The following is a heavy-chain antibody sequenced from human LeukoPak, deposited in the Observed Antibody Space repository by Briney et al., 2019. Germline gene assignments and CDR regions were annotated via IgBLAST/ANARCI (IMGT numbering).Heavy chain of an antibody. CDR3: AKTSVTYYDFWSGYHWYFDL. V-gene: IGHV3-23*01. CDR1: GFTFSSYA. D-gene: IGHD3-3*01. Sequence: GGSLRLSCAASGFTFSSYAMSWVRQAPGKGLEWVSAISGSGGSTYYADSVKGRFTISRDNSKNTLYLQMNSLRAEDTAVYYCAKTSVTYYDFWSGYHWYFDLWGRGTLVTVSS. CDR2: ISGSGGST. J-gene: IGHJ2*01.